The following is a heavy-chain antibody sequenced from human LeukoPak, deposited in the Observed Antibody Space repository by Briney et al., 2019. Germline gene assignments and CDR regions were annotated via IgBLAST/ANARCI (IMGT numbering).Heavy chain of an antibody. J-gene: IGHJ4*02. Sequence: ASVKVSCKASGYTFTSYDINWVRQATGQGLEWMGWMSPNSGNTNYAQNLQGRVSMTTDTSTTTAYMELRSLRSDDTAVYYCTTHSFDYWGQGTLVTVSS. CDR2: MSPNSGNT. CDR1: GYTFTSYD. CDR3: TTHSFDY. V-gene: IGHV1-18*01.